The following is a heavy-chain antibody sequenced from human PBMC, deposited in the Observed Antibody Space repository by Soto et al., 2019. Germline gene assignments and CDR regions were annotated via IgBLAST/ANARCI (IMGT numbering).Heavy chain of an antibody. CDR1: GGSISSSSHY. CDR2: IYYRGST. V-gene: IGHV4-39*01. CDR3: ARRTTAYSGVWFDP. Sequence: QLQLQESGPGLVKPSETLSLTCTVSGGSISSSSHYWAWIRQPPGKGLEWIGSIYYRGSTYYNPSLKSRITISVDTSKNQNSLKLSSVTAADTAVYYCARRTTAYSGVWFDPWGQGTLVTVSS. D-gene: IGHD6-25*01. J-gene: IGHJ5*02.